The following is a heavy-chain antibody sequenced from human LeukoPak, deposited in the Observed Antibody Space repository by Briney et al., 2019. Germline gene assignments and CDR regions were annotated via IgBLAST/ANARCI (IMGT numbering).Heavy chain of an antibody. CDR3: ARSLAGPRARPSDY. CDR1: GGSIRSSNYY. V-gene: IGHV4-39*01. Sequence: SETLSLTCTVSGGSIRSSNYYWGWIRQPPGRGLEWIGIIYYSRSTYYNPSLKSRVTISVDTSKNQISLKLNSVTAADTAVYYCARSLAGPRARPSDYWGQGILVTVSS. D-gene: IGHD6-19*01. J-gene: IGHJ4*02. CDR2: IYYSRST.